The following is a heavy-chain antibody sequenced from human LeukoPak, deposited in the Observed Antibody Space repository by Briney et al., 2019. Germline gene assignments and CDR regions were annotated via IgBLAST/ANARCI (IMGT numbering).Heavy chain of an antibody. CDR2: ITHDGRKT. CDR3: ARNEAA. Sequence: PGGSLRLSCAASGFIFSSFSMNWVRQAPGKGLEWVACITHDGRKTYHADSVKGRFTISRDDSKNTIYLQMSSLTPEDTAVYYCARNEAAWGQGTTVTVSS. CDR1: GFIFSSFS. V-gene: IGHV3-30*04. D-gene: IGHD6-25*01. J-gene: IGHJ3*01.